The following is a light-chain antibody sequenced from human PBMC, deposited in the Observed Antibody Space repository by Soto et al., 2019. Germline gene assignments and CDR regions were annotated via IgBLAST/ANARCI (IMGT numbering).Light chain of an antibody. CDR3: QHYGSSWT. CDR2: GAS. V-gene: IGKV3-20*01. CDR1: QSVSSTY. Sequence: EIVLTQSPGTLSLTPGERATLSCRASQSVSSTYLGWYQQKPGQAPRLLIYGASNRATGIPDRFSGSGSGTDFTPTISRLEPEDFAVYYCQHYGSSWTFGQGTKVDIK. J-gene: IGKJ1*01.